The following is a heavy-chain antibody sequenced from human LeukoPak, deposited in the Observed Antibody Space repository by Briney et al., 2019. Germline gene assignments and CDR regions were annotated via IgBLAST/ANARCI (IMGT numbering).Heavy chain of an antibody. CDR1: GFTFSSYA. Sequence: GGSLRLSCAASGFTFSSYAMSWARQAPGKGLEWVSAISGSGGSTYYADSVKGRFTISRDNSKNTLYLQMNSLRAEDTAVYYCAKDLGETYYYGSGSYEKHYYFDYWGQGTLVTVSS. CDR2: ISGSGGST. V-gene: IGHV3-23*01. CDR3: AKDLGETYYYGSGSYEKHYYFDY. J-gene: IGHJ4*02. D-gene: IGHD3-10*01.